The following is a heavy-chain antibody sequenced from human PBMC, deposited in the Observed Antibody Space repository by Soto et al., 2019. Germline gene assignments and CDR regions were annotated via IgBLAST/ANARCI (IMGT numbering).Heavy chain of an antibody. D-gene: IGHD3-22*01. CDR2: ISAYNGNT. J-gene: IGHJ6*02. CDR3: ASHYDSSGLRGKYGMDV. CDR1: GYTFTNYG. Sequence: QVQLVQSGAEVKKPGASVKVSCKASGYTFTNYGISWVRQAPGQGLEWMGWISAYNGNTNYAQKLQGRVTMTTDTSPSTAYMELRSLSSDDTAMYYCASHYDSSGLRGKYGMDVWGQGTTVTVSS. V-gene: IGHV1-18*01.